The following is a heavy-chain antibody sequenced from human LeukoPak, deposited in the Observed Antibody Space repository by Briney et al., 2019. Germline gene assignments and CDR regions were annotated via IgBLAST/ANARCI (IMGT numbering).Heavy chain of an antibody. CDR1: GFTFRNHW. J-gene: IGHJ4*02. CDR2: ISSDGSST. V-gene: IGHV3-74*03. Sequence: GGSLRLSCAASGFTFRNHWMHWVRQTPGKGLVWVSRISSDGSSTTYADSVKGRFTISRDNAKNTLYLQMNSLRAEDTAVYYCAKDGRVAGYYWGQGTLVTVSS. CDR3: AKDGRVAGYY. D-gene: IGHD3-3*01.